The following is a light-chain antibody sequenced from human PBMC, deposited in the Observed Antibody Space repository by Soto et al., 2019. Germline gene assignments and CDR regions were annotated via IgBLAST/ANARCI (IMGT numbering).Light chain of an antibody. CDR2: DVS. Sequence: QSVLTQPRSVSGSPGQSVIISCTGTSNDIGAYDYVSWYQQHPGKAPKLVIYDVSNRPSGVPARFSGSKSGNTASLTISGLQAEDEADYFCCSYAVRDTFYFFGTGTKLTVL. CDR3: CSYAVRDTFYF. CDR1: SNDIGAYDY. V-gene: IGLV2-11*01. J-gene: IGLJ1*01.